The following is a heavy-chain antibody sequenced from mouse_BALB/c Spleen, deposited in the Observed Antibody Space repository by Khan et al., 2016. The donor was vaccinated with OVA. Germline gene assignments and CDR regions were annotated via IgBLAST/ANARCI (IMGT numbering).Heavy chain of an antibody. CDR1: GYTFTSYD. Sequence: QVQLQQSGAELVKPGASVKLSCKASGYTFTSYDINWVRQRPEQGLEWIGWIFPGDDSTKYNEKFKGKATLTSDKSSSTAYMQLSRLTSEDSAVYFCARQYYGGILYGYFDGWGAGTTVTVSS. J-gene: IGHJ1*01. CDR2: IFPGDDST. CDR3: ARQYYGGILYGYFDG. D-gene: IGHD1-1*01. V-gene: IGHV1-85*01.